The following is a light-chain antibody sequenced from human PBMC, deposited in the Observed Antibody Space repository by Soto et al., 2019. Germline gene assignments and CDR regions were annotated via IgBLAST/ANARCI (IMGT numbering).Light chain of an antibody. CDR3: SSYRSGSTI. Sequence: QSALIQPASVSGSPGQSITFSCIGTSSDIGGHNDVSWYQQYPGKAPKLMIYDVSNRPSGVSNRFSGSKSGNTASLTISGLQADDEADYYCSSYRSGSTIFGGGTKLTVL. J-gene: IGLJ2*01. V-gene: IGLV2-14*01. CDR1: SSDIGGHND. CDR2: DVS.